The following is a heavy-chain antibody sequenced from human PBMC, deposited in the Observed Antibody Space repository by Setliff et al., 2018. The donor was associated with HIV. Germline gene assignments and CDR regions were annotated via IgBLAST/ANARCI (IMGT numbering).Heavy chain of an antibody. V-gene: IGHV4-61*09. CDR2: IHISGTT. CDR3: ARDVMEWFGNYFDN. CDR1: GGSISSGSDY. D-gene: IGHD3-3*01. Sequence: SETLSLTCTVSGGSISSGSDYWSWIRQPAGKGLEWIGQIHISGTTNYNPSLKSRVTIPIDTSKHQFSLKLTSVTAADTALYYCARDVMEWFGNYFDNWGQGALVTVSS. J-gene: IGHJ4*02.